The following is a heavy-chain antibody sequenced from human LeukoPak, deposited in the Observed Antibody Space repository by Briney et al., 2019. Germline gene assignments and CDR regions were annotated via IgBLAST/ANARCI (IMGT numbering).Heavy chain of an antibody. CDR1: GYTFTSYA. CDR2: ISAYNGNT. J-gene: IGHJ4*02. D-gene: IGHD1-26*01. V-gene: IGHV1-18*01. CDR3: ARGAAWELRNFDY. Sequence: GASVKVSCKAPGYTFTSYAMNWVRQAPGQGLEWMGWISAYNGNTNYAQKLQGRVTMTTDTSTRTAYMELRSLRSDDTAVYYCARGAAWELRNFDYWGQGTLVTVSS.